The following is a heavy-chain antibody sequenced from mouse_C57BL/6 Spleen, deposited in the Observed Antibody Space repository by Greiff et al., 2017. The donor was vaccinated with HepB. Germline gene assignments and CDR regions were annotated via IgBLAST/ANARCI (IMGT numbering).Heavy chain of an antibody. V-gene: IGHV5-17*01. CDR3: ARMNYYYGSSYYYAMDY. D-gene: IGHD1-1*01. Sequence: EVMLVESGGGLVKPGGSLKLSCAASGFTFSDYGMHWVRQAPEKGLEWVAYISSGSSTIYYADTVKGRFTISRDNAKNTLFLQMTSLRSEDTAMYYCARMNYYYGSSYYYAMDYWGQGTSVTVSS. CDR2: ISSGSSTI. CDR1: GFTFSDYG. J-gene: IGHJ4*01.